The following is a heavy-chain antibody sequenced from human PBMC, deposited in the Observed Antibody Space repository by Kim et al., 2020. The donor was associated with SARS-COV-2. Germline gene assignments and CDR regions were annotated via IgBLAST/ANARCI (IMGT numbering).Heavy chain of an antibody. CDR2: INPSGGST. CDR3: ARGRVTMTALDAFDI. J-gene: IGHJ3*02. V-gene: IGHV1-46*01. Sequence: ASVKVSCKASGYTFTSYYMHWVRQAPGQGLEWMGIINPSGGSTSYAQKFQGRVTMTRDTSTSTVYMELSSLRSEDTAVYYCARGRVTMTALDAFDIWGQGTMVTVSS. D-gene: IGHD3-22*01. CDR1: GYTFTSYY.